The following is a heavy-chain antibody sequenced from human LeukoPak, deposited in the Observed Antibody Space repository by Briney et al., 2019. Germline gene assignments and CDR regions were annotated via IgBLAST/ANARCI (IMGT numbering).Heavy chain of an antibody. J-gene: IGHJ4*02. CDR2: INPNSGGT. D-gene: IGHD6-19*01. V-gene: IGHV1-2*04. CDR1: GYTFTGYY. Sequence: GASVKVSCKASGYTFTGYYMHWVRQAPGQGLEWMGWINPNSGGTNYAQKFQGWVTMTRDTSISTAYMELSRLRSDDTAVYYCARDGGIAVAHSIDYWGQGTLVTVSS. CDR3: ARDGGIAVAHSIDY.